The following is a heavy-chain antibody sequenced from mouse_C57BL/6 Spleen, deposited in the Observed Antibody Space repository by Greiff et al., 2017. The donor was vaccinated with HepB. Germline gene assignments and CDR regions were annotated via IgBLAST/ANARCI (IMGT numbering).Heavy chain of an antibody. Sequence: EVMLVESGGGLVKPGGSLKLSCAASGFTFSDYGMHWVRQAPEKGLEWVAYISSGSSTIYYADTVKGRFTISRDNAKNTLFLQMTSLRSEDTAMYYCASPYDYDEGTAWVAYWGQGTLVTVSA. J-gene: IGHJ3*01. CDR1: GFTFSDYG. V-gene: IGHV5-17*01. CDR3: ASPYDYDEGTAWVAY. D-gene: IGHD2-4*01. CDR2: ISSGSSTI.